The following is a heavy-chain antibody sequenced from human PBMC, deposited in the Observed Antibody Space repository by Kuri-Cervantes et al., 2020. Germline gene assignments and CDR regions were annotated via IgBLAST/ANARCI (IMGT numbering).Heavy chain of an antibody. V-gene: IGHV3-30-3*01. Sequence: GGSLRLSCAASGFTFSDYYMSWIRQAPGKGLEWVAVISYDGSNKYYADSVKGRFTISRDNSKNTLYLQMNSLRAEDTAVYYCARDGPGSGYGMDVWGQGTTVTVSS. CDR2: ISYDGSNK. J-gene: IGHJ6*02. CDR3: ARDGPGSGYGMDV. D-gene: IGHD1-26*01. CDR1: GFTFSDYY.